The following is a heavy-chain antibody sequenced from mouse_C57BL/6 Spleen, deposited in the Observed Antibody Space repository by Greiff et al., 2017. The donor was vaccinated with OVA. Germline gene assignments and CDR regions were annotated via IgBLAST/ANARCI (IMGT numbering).Heavy chain of an antibody. CDR1: GYSITSGYY. V-gene: IGHV3-6*01. D-gene: IGHD3-2*02. CDR3: AREGDSSGHFDY. CDR2: ISYDGSN. J-gene: IGHJ2*01. Sequence: EVQLQESGPGLVKPSQSLSLTCSVTGYSITSGYYWNWIRQLPGNKLEFMGYISYDGSNNYNPSLKNQITITRDTSKNQFFLKLNSVTTEDTATYYCAREGDSSGHFDYWGQGTTLTVSS.